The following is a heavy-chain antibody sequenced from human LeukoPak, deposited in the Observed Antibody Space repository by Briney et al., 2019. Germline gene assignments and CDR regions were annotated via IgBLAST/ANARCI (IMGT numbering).Heavy chain of an antibody. V-gene: IGHV3-23*01. Sequence: GGSRRLSCAASGFIFSSYGMSWVRQAPGKGLDWVSAISGSGGSTYYADSVKGRFTISRDNSKNTLYLQMNNLRAEDTAVYYCAKTRGSGPFDYWGQGTLVTVSS. CDR2: ISGSGGST. J-gene: IGHJ4*02. CDR3: AKTRGSGPFDY. CDR1: GFIFSSYG. D-gene: IGHD3-10*01.